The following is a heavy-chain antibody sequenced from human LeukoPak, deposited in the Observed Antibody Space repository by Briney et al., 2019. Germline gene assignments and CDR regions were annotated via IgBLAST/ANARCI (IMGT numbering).Heavy chain of an antibody. CDR1: GFTVSSNY. Sequence: GGSLRLSCAASGFTVSSNYMSWVRQAPGKGLEWVSVIYSGGSTYYADSVKGRFTISRDNSKSTLYIQMNSLRAEDTAVYYCARVTVGIRGLHFDSWGQGTLVTVSS. V-gene: IGHV3-53*01. D-gene: IGHD3-10*01. CDR3: ARVTVGIRGLHFDS. CDR2: IYSGGST. J-gene: IGHJ4*02.